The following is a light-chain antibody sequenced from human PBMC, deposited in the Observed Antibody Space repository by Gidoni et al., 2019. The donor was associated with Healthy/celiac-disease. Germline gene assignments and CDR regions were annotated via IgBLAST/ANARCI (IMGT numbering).Light chain of an antibody. CDR1: SGHSSYA. CDR2: LNSDGSH. Sequence: QRVLSQSPSASSSLGASVKLTCTLSSGHSSYAIAWHQQQPEKAPRYSIKLNSDGSHSKGDGLPVRFSGSSSGAERYLAISSLQSEDESDYYCKTGGTRIRVFGGGTKLT. CDR3: KTGGTRIRV. J-gene: IGLJ3*02. V-gene: IGLV4-69*01.